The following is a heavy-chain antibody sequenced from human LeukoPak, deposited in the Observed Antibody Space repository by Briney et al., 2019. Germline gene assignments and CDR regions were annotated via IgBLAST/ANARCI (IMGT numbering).Heavy chain of an antibody. CDR2: ISSSSSYI. CDR3: AKDLYDSSGTNWFDP. V-gene: IGHV3-21*01. CDR1: GFTFSSYS. Sequence: GGSLRLSCAASGFTFSSYSMNWVRQAPGKGLEWVSSISSSSSYIYYADSVKGRFTISRDNAKNSLYLQMNSLRAEDTAVYYCAKDLYDSSGTNWFDPWGQGTLVTVSS. D-gene: IGHD3-22*01. J-gene: IGHJ5*02.